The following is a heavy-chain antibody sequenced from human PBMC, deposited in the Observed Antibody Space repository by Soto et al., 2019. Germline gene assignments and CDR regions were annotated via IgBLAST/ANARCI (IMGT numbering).Heavy chain of an antibody. Sequence: GGSLRLSCAASGFTFSSYTMNWVRRAPGRGLEWVSSIGTSSSYIYYADSVKGRFTISRDNAKNSLFLQMNSLRADDTAVYYCARDSVRDYLYYYYGMDVWGQGTTVTVSS. CDR1: GFTFSSYT. CDR2: IGTSSSYI. V-gene: IGHV3-21*01. CDR3: ARDSVRDYLYYYYGMDV. J-gene: IGHJ6*02. D-gene: IGHD4-17*01.